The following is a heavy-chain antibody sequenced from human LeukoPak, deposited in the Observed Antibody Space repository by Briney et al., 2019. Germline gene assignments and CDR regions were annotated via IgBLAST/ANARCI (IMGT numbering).Heavy chain of an antibody. J-gene: IGHJ5*02. CDR3: ARDYGPGDWFDP. Sequence: PSEALSLTCTVSGGSISSYYWSWIGQPPAKGLAWIGYIYYSGSTNYNPSRKSRVTISVDTSKNQFSLKLSSVTAADTAVYYCARDYGPGDWFDPWGQGTLVTVSS. CDR1: GGSISSYY. CDR2: IYYSGST. D-gene: IGHD3-16*01. V-gene: IGHV4-59*01.